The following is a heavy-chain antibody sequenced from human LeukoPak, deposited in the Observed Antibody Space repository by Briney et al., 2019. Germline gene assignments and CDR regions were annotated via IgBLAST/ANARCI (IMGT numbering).Heavy chain of an antibody. Sequence: PSETLSLTCTVSGGSISSYYWSWIRQPPGKGLEWVSRINPDGSTTTHADSVKGRFTISRDNAKNTLYLQMNSLRAEDTAMYYCARVLSGSWDWFDPWGQGTLVTVSS. CDR1: GGSISSYY. D-gene: IGHD3-22*01. V-gene: IGHV3-74*01. CDR2: INPDGSTT. CDR3: ARVLSGSWDWFDP. J-gene: IGHJ5*02.